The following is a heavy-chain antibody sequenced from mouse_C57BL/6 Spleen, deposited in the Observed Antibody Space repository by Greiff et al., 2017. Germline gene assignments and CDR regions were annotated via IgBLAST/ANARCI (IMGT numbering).Heavy chain of an antibody. CDR3: ARDYGSSHYFDY. D-gene: IGHD1-1*01. CDR2: IYPGDGDT. CDR1: GYAFSSYW. J-gene: IGHJ2*01. V-gene: IGHV1-80*01. Sequence: VQLQQSGAELVKPGASVKISCKASGYAFSSYWMNWVKQRPGKGLEWIGQIYPGDGDTNYNGKFKGKATRTADKSSSTAYMQLSSLTSEDSAVYFCARDYGSSHYFDYWGQGTTLTVSS.